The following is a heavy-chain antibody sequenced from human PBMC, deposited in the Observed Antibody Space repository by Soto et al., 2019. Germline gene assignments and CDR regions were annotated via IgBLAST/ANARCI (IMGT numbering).Heavy chain of an antibody. Sequence: QVQLVESGGGVVQPGRSLRLSCAASGFTFSSYGMHWVRQAPGKGLEWVAVISYDGSNKYYADSVKGRFTISRDNSKNTLDLQTNSLRAEDTAVYYCAKGNSAVSGTFPRHRGQGTMVTVSS. CDR1: GFTFSSYG. V-gene: IGHV3-30*18. J-gene: IGHJ3*01. CDR2: ISYDGSNK. CDR3: AKGNSAVSGTFPRH. D-gene: IGHD6-19*01.